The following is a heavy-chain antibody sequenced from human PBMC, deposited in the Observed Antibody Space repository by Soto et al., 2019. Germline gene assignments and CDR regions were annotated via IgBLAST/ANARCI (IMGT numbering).Heavy chain of an antibody. J-gene: IGHJ6*02. CDR2: IIRIFGTA. Sequence: QVQLVQSGAEVKKPGSSVKVSCRAFGDTFSNYAFSWVRQAPGQGLEWMGGIIRIFGTANYAQKFQGRVTITADESTSTVYMELSSLIAEDRAVYYCARARYDFWSWQYDANFFYYGIDVWGQGTTVTVSS. CDR1: GDTFSNYA. D-gene: IGHD3-3*01. V-gene: IGHV1-69*12. CDR3: ARARYDFWSWQYDANFFYYGIDV.